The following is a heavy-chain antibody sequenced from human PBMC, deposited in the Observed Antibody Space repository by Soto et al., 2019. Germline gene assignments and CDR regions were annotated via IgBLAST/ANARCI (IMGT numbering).Heavy chain of an antibody. CDR3: AAESPSLASGWYGFDY. Sequence: QMQLVQSGPEVKKPGTSVKVSCKASGFTFTSSAVQWVRQARGQRLEWIGWIVVGSGNTNYAQKFQERVTITRDMSTGTAYLELSSLRSDDTAVYYCAAESPSLASGWYGFDYWGQGTLVTVSS. CDR2: IVVGSGNT. D-gene: IGHD6-19*01. CDR1: GFTFTSSA. J-gene: IGHJ4*02. V-gene: IGHV1-58*01.